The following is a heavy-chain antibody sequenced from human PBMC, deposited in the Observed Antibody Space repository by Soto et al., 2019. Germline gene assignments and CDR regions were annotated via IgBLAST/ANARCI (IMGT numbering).Heavy chain of an antibody. D-gene: IGHD6-19*01. CDR3: ARWYSSGLYCLDY. CDR2: IYPGDSDT. V-gene: IGHV5-51*01. Sequence: PGESLKISCKGSGYSFTSYWIAWVRQMPGKGLECMGIIYPGDSDTRYSPSFQGQVTISADKSSAYLQWNSLEASDTAMYYCARWYSSGLYCLDYWGQGTLVTVSS. CDR1: GYSFTSYW. J-gene: IGHJ4*02.